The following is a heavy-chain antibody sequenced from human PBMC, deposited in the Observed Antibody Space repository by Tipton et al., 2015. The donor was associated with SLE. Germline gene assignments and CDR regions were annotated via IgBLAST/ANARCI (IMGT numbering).Heavy chain of an antibody. CDR1: GGSISSHY. CDR3: AGCGSGILDAFDI. CDR2: IYISGST. Sequence: TLSLTCTVSGGSISSHYWRWIRQPAGKGLDWIGRIYISGSTNYTPSPKSRVTMSVDTSKNQFSLKLSSVTAADTAVYYCAGCGSGILDAFDIWGQGTMVTVSS. J-gene: IGHJ3*02. D-gene: IGHD3-10*01. V-gene: IGHV4-4*07.